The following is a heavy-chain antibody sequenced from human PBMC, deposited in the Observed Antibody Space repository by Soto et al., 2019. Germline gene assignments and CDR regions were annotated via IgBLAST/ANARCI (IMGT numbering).Heavy chain of an antibody. J-gene: IGHJ5*02. D-gene: IGHD6-25*01. Sequence: PSETLSLTCTVSVGSITSSSHFWGWFLQPPGKGLEWIGTIYFTGNTYYTPSLKSRLTMSIDTSKNEFSLRLNSVTAADTAVYYCAGQTFTIAAASYGRGNWFDPWGPGTLVTVSS. V-gene: IGHV4-39*01. CDR1: VGSITSSSHF. CDR2: IYFTGNT. CDR3: AGQTFTIAAASYGRGNWFDP.